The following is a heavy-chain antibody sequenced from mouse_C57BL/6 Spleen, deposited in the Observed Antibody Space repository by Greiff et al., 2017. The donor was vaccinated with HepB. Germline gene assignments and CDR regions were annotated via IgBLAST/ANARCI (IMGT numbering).Heavy chain of an antibody. Sequence: EVQLQQSGPELVKPGASVKISCKASGYTFTDYYMNWVKQSHGKSLEWIGDINPNNGGTSYNQKFKGKATLTVDKSSSTAYMELRSLTSEDSAVYYCARAGNAMDYWGQGTSVTVSS. CDR2: INPNNGGT. V-gene: IGHV1-26*01. CDR1: GYTFTDYY. CDR3: ARAGNAMDY. J-gene: IGHJ4*01.